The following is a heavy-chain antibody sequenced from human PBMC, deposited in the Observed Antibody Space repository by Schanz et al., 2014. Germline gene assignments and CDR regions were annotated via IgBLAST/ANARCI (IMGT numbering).Heavy chain of an antibody. CDR2: ISHNTFYT. V-gene: IGHV3-48*04. CDR1: GFTFSSYV. J-gene: IGHJ5*02. Sequence: VESGGGFVQPWGSLRLSCAASGFTFSSYVMNWVRQARGRGLEWVSYISHNTFYTEYADSVKGRFTSSRDNAKNSVYLQMNSLRAEDTAIYLCARDVYRSGRPFDLWGQGTLVTVSS. D-gene: IGHD5-18*01. CDR3: ARDVYRSGRPFDL.